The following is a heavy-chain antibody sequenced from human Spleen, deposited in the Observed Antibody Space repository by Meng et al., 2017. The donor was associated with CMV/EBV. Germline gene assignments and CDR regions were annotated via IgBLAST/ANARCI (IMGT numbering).Heavy chain of an antibody. CDR3: ARKTGDDSGLTGGMDV. D-gene: IGHD3-22*01. Sequence: SCAASGFAFSSYGMHWVRQAPGKGLEWVALISFDGKNEHYADSVKGRYTISRDNSRNTLYLQMNSLRVADTAVYYCARKTGDDSGLTGGMDVWGQGTTVTVSS. CDR2: ISFDGKNE. CDR1: GFAFSSYG. V-gene: IGHV3-30*19. J-gene: IGHJ6*02.